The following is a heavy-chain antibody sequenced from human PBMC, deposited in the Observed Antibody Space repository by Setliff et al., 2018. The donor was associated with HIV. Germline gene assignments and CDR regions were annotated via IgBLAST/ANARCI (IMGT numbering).Heavy chain of an antibody. CDR1: GFTFSSYS. V-gene: IGHV3-21*01. J-gene: IGHJ6*04. CDR3: VRDITTCWDV. Sequence: GGSLRLSCAASGFTFSSYSMNWVRQAPGKGLEWVSSISSSSSYIYYADSVKGRFTISRDNPKNMLYLQMNSLRGEDTAVYYCVRDITTCWDVWGKGTTVTVSS. D-gene: IGHD1-20*01. CDR2: ISSSSSYI.